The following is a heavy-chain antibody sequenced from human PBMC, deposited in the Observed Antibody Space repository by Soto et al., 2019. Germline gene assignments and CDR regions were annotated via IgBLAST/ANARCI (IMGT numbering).Heavy chain of an antibody. V-gene: IGHV4-39*01. CDR1: SGSIISSNYY. Sequence: QLQLQESGPGLVKPSETLSLTCTVSSGSIISSNYYWAWIRQPPEKGQEWIATIYYSGSTYYSPSLKSRVTISVDTSKNQFSLRLASVTAADTAVYYCARLNKPGWFDPWGQGTLVTVPS. CDR2: IYYSGST. J-gene: IGHJ5*02. CDR3: ARLNKPGWFDP.